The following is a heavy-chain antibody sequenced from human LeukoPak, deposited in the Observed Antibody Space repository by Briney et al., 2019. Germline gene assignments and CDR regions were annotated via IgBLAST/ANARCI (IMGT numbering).Heavy chain of an antibody. V-gene: IGHV3-30-3*01. CDR3: ASPPLIVLMVYAPPGI. Sequence: PGGSLRLSCAASGFTFSSYAMHWVRQAPGKGLEWVAVISYDGSNKYYADSVKGRFTISRDNSKNTLYLQMNSLRAEDTAVYYCASPPLIVLMVYAPPGIWGQGTMVTVSS. J-gene: IGHJ3*02. CDR2: ISYDGSNK. D-gene: IGHD2-8*01. CDR1: GFTFSSYA.